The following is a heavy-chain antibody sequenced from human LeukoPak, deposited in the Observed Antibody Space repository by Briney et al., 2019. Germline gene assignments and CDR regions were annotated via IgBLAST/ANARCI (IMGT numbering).Heavy chain of an antibody. V-gene: IGHV7-4-1*02. CDR2: ISTNVGNT. J-gene: IGHJ3*02. D-gene: IGHD1-26*01. CDR3: AREGEGDVFDI. Sequence: ASVKVSCKASGYTFTRYAMNWVRQAPGQGLEWMGWISTNVGNTAYAQGFAGRFVFSFDTSVSTAYLQINRLEGEDTAVYYCAREGEGDVFDIWGQGTMVTVSS. CDR1: GYTFTRYA.